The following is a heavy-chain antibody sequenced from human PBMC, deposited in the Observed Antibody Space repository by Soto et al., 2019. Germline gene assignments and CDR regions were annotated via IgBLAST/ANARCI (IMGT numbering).Heavy chain of an antibody. J-gene: IGHJ6*03. Sequence: PGGSLRLSCAASGFTFSSYAMSWVRQAPGKGLEWVSAISGSGGSTYYADSVKGRFTISRDNSKNTLYLQMNSLRAEDTAVYYCAKEEVVTIFGVVPPPRYTDVWGKGTTVTVSS. CDR1: GFTFSSYA. CDR3: AKEEVVTIFGVVPPPRYTDV. V-gene: IGHV3-23*01. CDR2: ISGSGGST. D-gene: IGHD3-3*01.